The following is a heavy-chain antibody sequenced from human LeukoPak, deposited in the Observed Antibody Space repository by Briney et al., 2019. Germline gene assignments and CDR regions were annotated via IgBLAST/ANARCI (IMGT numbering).Heavy chain of an antibody. J-gene: IGHJ4*02. CDR2: IWYDGSNK. CDR1: GFTFSSYG. Sequence: GRSLRLSCAASGFTFSSYGMHWVRQAPGKGLEWVAVIWYDGSNKYYADSVKGRFTISRDNSKNTLYLQMNSLRAEDTAVYYCATATVAAPMSLDYWGQGILVTVSS. D-gene: IGHD6-19*01. CDR3: ATATVAAPMSLDY. V-gene: IGHV3-33*08.